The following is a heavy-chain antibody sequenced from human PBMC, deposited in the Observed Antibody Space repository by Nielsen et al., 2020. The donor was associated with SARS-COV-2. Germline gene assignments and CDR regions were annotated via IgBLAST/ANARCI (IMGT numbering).Heavy chain of an antibody. D-gene: IGHD4-17*01. CDR1: GFTFSSYE. V-gene: IGHV3-48*03. CDR3: AGAATTATSVIGY. CDR2: ISSSGSTI. J-gene: IGHJ4*02. Sequence: GASLKISCAASGFTFSSYEMNWVRQAPGKGLEWVSYISSSGSTIYYADSVKGRFTISRDNARNSLYLQMNSLRDEDTAVYFCAGAATTATSVIGYWGQGTLVTVSS.